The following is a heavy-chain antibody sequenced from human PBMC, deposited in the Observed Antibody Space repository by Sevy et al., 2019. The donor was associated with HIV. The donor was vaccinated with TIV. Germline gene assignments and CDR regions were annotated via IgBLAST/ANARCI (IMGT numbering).Heavy chain of an antibody. Sequence: GGSLRLSCAASGFTFSSYAMSWVRQAPGKGLEWVSAISGSGGSTYYADSVKGRFTISRDNSKNTLYLQMNSLRAEDTVVYYCAKDGPLPPPYSSGWFSGVREGIIDYWGQGTLVTVSS. J-gene: IGHJ4*02. D-gene: IGHD6-19*01. CDR1: GFTFSSYA. V-gene: IGHV3-23*01. CDR2: ISGSGGST. CDR3: AKDGPLPPPYSSGWFSGVREGIIDY.